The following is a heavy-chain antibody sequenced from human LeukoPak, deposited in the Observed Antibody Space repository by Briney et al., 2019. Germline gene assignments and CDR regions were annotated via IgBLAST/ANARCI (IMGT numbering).Heavy chain of an antibody. J-gene: IGHJ6*02. Sequence: ASVKVSCKASGGTFSSYAISWVRQAPGQGLEWMGRIIPIPGIANYAQKFQGRVTITADKSTSTAYMELSSLRSEDTAVYYCASKSSAYYYYGMDVWGQGTTVTVSS. CDR1: GGTFSSYA. D-gene: IGHD3-16*02. V-gene: IGHV1-69*04. CDR3: ASKSSAYYYYGMDV. CDR2: IIPIPGIA.